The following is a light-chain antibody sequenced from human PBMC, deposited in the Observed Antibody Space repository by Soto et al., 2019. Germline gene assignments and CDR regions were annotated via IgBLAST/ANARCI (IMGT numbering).Light chain of an antibody. J-gene: IGLJ1*01. Sequence: QSVLTQPPSASGTPGQRVTISCSGSSSNIGSRYVYWYQVVPGTAPKLLIYWNDQRPSGVPDRFSGSKSGTSASLAISGLRSEDEADYYCGAWDYRLSRYFFRSGNKVTVL. CDR3: GAWDYRLSRYF. CDR1: SSNIGSRY. CDR2: WND. V-gene: IGLV1-47*01.